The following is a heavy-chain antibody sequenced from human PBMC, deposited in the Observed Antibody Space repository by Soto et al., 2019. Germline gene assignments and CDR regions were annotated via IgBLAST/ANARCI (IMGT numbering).Heavy chain of an antibody. CDR1: RFTVSRNH. J-gene: IGHJ3*02. CDR3: GRTTVLTPPDQEAFEI. Sequence: AGVTLRLPCAPSRFTVSRNHMTWVRPAPEKGLEWVSVVYSGGSPYYAVSVKGRFTIARENSKNTLYLQMNGLGAEDTAVYYCGRTTVLTPPDQEAFEIWGQGTMVTVS. V-gene: IGHV3-53*01. CDR2: VYSGGSP. D-gene: IGHD4-17*01.